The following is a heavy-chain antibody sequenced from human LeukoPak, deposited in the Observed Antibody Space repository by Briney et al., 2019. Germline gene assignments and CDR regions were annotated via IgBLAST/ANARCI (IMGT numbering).Heavy chain of an antibody. CDR3: ARESLIAAAVDY. Sequence: EGSLRLSCAASEFTFSSFEMNWVRQAPGKGLEWISYISRSARTTYYADSVKGRFTISRDNAKNSLYLQMHSLRAEDTAIYYCARESLIAAAVDYWGQGTLVTVSS. CDR2: ISRSARTT. J-gene: IGHJ4*02. V-gene: IGHV3-48*03. D-gene: IGHD6-13*01. CDR1: EFTFSSFE.